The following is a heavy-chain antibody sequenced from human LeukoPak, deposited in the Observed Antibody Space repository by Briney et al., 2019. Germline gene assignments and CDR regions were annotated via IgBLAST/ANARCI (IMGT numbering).Heavy chain of an antibody. CDR3: AELGITMIGGV. CDR2: INHSGSTI. D-gene: IGHD3-10*02. V-gene: IGHV3-48*03. Sequence: GGTLTLSCAAYGLTFSGYEMSWVRQAPGKGLEWVAYINHSGSTIYYADSVKGRFTISRDNAKNSLYLQMNSLRAEDTAVYYCAELGITMIGGVWGKGTTVTISS. J-gene: IGHJ6*04. CDR1: GLTFSGYE.